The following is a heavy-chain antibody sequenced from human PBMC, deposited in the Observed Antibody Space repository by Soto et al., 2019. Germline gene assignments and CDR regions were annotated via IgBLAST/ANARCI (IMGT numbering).Heavy chain of an antibody. Sequence: QVQLVQSGAEVKKPGSSVKVSCKASGGTFSSYAISWVRQAPGQGLEWMGGIIPIFGTANYAQKFQGRVTITAAKSTSTAYMELSSLRSEDTAVYYCARDAGGYCTNGVCGGGMDVWGQGTTVTVSS. J-gene: IGHJ6*02. CDR3: ARDAGGYCTNGVCGGGMDV. CDR2: IIPIFGTA. CDR1: GGTFSSYA. D-gene: IGHD2-8*01. V-gene: IGHV1-69*06.